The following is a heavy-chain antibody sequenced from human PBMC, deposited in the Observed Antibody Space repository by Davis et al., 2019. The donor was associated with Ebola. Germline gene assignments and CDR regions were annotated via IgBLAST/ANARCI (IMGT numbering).Heavy chain of an antibody. CDR2: IIPIFGTA. CDR3: ARAPSYRSSKWDWLDP. Sequence: AASVKVSCKASGYTFTSYYMHWVRQAPGQGLEWMGGIIPIFGTANYAQKFQGRVTMTRNTSISTAYMELSSLRFEDTAVYYCARAPSYRSSKWDWLDPWGQGTLVTVSS. CDR1: GYTFTSYY. V-gene: IGHV1-8*02. D-gene: IGHD1-26*01. J-gene: IGHJ5*02.